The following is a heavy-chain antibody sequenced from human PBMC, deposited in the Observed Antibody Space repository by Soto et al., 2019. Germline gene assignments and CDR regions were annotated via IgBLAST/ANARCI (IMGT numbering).Heavy chain of an antibody. CDR1: GGSISSGGYS. V-gene: IGHV4-30-2*01. J-gene: IGHJ5*02. CDR3: ARSLPRYCSGGIHPVCFDP. Sequence: SETLALTCAVSGGSISSGGYSWSWIRQPPGKVLEWIGYIYHSGSTYYNPSFKSRVTISVDRSKSQFSLKLSSVTAADTAAYCGARSLPRYCSGGIHPVCFDPWGQGTRVTDSP. D-gene: IGHD2-15*01. CDR2: IYHSGST.